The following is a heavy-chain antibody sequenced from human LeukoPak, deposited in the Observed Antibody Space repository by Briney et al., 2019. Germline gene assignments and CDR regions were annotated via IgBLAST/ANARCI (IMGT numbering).Heavy chain of an antibody. D-gene: IGHD1-26*01. CDR3: ARDPYSGGYGDYYYYYMDL. V-gene: IGHV3-21*01. J-gene: IGHJ6*03. CDR1: GFTFSSYE. Sequence: PGGSLRLSCAASGFTFSSYEMNWVRQAPGKGLEWVSSITSSSTYIYYADSVKGRFTISRDNAKKSLYLQMNSLRAEDTAVYYCARDPYSGGYGDYYYYYMDLWGQGTTVTISS. CDR2: ITSSSTYI.